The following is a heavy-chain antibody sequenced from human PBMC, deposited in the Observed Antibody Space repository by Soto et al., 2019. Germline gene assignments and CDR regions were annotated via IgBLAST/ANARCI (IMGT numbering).Heavy chain of an antibody. V-gene: IGHV3-23*01. CDR3: AKAADYSGSGSHYLLFDY. D-gene: IGHD3-10*01. CDR2: ISGSGGNA. J-gene: IGHJ4*02. CDR1: GFTFSDYA. Sequence: GGSLRLSCAASGFTFSDYAMSWVRQAPGKGLEWVSTISGSGGNAYYTDSEKGRFTISRDSSKNTLYLQMNSLRAEDTAVYYCAKAADYSGSGSHYLLFDYWGQGTLVTVSS.